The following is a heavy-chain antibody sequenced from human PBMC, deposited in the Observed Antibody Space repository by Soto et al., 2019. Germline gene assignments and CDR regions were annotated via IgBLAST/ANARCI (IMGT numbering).Heavy chain of an antibody. CDR3: ARAPPMYSSGWPGFDY. Sequence: SETLSLTCAVYGGSFSGYYWSWIRQPPGKGLEWIGEINHSGSTNYNPSLKSRVTISVDTSKNQFSLKLSSVTAADTAVYYCARAPPMYSSGWPGFDYWGQGTLVTVSS. D-gene: IGHD6-19*01. CDR1: GGSFSGYY. J-gene: IGHJ4*02. CDR2: INHSGST. V-gene: IGHV4-34*01.